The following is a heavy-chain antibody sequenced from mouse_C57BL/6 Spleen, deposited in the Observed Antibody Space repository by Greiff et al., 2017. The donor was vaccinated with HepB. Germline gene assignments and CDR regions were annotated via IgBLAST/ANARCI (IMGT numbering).Heavy chain of an antibody. CDR2: IDPSDSYT. CDR1: GYTFTSYW. Sequence: VQLQQPGAELVKPGASVKLSCKASGYTFTSYWMQWVKQRPGQGLEWIGEIDPSDSYTNYNQKFKGKATLTVDTSSSTAYMQLSSLTSEDSAVYYCARLDSSGYGYAMDYWGQGTSVTVSS. D-gene: IGHD3-2*02. J-gene: IGHJ4*01. V-gene: IGHV1-50*01. CDR3: ARLDSSGYGYAMDY.